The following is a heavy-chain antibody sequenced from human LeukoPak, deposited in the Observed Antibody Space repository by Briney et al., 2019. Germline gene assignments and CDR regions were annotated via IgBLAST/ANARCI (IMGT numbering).Heavy chain of an antibody. V-gene: IGHV1-2*02. D-gene: IGHD2-2*01. CDR3: ARGLSGSISTPSNNWFDP. CDR1: GYTFTVYY. CDR2: INPNSGGT. J-gene: IGHJ5*02. Sequence: ASVKVSCRASGYTFTVYYMHWVRQAPGQGLEWMGWINPNSGGTNYAQKFQGRVTMTRDTSISTAYLELSRLRSDDTAVYYCARGLSGSISTPSNNWFDPWGQGTLVTVSS.